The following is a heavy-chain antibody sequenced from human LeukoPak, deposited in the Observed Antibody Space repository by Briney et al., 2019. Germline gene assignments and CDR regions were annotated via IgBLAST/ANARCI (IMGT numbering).Heavy chain of an antibody. D-gene: IGHD3-22*01. CDR2: INPSGGST. CDR3: ARENYYDSSGYYYLTGPFDY. Sequence: ASVKVSCKASGYTFTSYYMHWVRQAPGQGLEWMGIINPSGGSTSYAQKFQGRVTITRDTSASTAYMELSSLRSEDTAVYYCARENYYDSSGYYYLTGPFDYWGQGTLVTVSS. V-gene: IGHV1-46*01. J-gene: IGHJ4*02. CDR1: GYTFTSYY.